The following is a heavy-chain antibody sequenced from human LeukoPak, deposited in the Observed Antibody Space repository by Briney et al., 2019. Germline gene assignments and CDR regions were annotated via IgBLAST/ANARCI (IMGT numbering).Heavy chain of an antibody. J-gene: IGHJ5*02. V-gene: IGHV1-18*01. CDR3: ARDKVIASAGTPNWLDP. Sequence: ASVKVSCKASGYTFNHFGISWVRQAPGQGLEWMGWISAYDGETYYLQKFQGRITMTTDTATRTAYMELRSLRSDDTAVYYCARDKVIASAGTPNWLDPWGHGTLVTVSS. CDR2: ISAYDGET. CDR1: GYTFNHFG. D-gene: IGHD2-21*01.